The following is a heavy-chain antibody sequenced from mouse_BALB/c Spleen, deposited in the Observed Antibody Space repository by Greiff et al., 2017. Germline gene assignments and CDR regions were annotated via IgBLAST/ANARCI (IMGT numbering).Heavy chain of an antibody. D-gene: IGHD2-4*01. CDR1: GISITTGNYR. CDR3: ARGPTMITTFAY. J-gene: IGHJ3*01. Sequence: VQLQQSGPGLVKPSQTVSLTCTVTGISITTGNYRWSWIRQFPGNKLEWIGYIYYSGTITYNPSLTSRTTITRDTSKNQFFLEMNSLTAEDTATYYCARGPTMITTFAYWGQGTLVTVSA. CDR2: IYYSGTI. V-gene: IGHV3-5*02.